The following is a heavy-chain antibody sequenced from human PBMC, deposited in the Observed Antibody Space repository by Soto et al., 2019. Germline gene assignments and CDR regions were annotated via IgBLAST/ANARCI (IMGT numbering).Heavy chain of an antibody. Sequence: GGSLRLSCSASGFTFSSYAMHWVRQAPGKGLEYVSAISSNGSSTYYADSVKGRFTISRDNSKNTLYLQMSSLRAEDTAVYYCVSDYGDYVDYYYYGMDVWGQGTTVTVSS. J-gene: IGHJ6*02. CDR2: ISSNGSST. CDR1: GFTFSSYA. CDR3: VSDYGDYVDYYYYGMDV. V-gene: IGHV3-64D*06. D-gene: IGHD4-17*01.